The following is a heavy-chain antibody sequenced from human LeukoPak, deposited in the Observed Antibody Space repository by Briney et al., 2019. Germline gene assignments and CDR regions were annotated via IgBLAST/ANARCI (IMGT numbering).Heavy chain of an antibody. CDR3: ATDEWKYGDYGRFDY. J-gene: IGHJ4*02. CDR1: GYTLTELS. D-gene: IGHD4-17*01. Sequence: ASVKVSCKVSGYTLTELSMHWVRQAPGKGLEWMGGFDPEDGETIYAQKFQGRVTMTEDTSTDTAYMELSSLRSEDTAVYYCATDEWKYGDYGRFDYWGQGTLVTVSS. CDR2: FDPEDGET. V-gene: IGHV1-24*01.